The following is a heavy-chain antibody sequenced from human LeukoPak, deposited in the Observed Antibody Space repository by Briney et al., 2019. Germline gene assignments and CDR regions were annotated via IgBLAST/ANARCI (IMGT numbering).Heavy chain of an antibody. D-gene: IGHD1-1*01. J-gene: IGHJ6*03. Sequence: SETLSLXCTVSGGSISSSSYYWVWIRQPPGKGLEWIGSIYYSGITYYNPSLKSRVTISVDTSKNQFSLKLSSVTAADTAVYYCARHFCVEGKGEYYYMDVWGKGTTVTVSS. V-gene: IGHV4-39*01. CDR2: IYYSGIT. CDR1: GGSISSSSYY. CDR3: ARHFCVEGKGEYYYMDV.